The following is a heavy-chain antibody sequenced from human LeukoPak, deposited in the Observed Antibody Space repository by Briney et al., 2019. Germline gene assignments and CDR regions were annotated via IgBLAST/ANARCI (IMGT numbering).Heavy chain of an antibody. D-gene: IGHD3-22*01. CDR1: GFTFSTYG. Sequence: GRSLRLSCAASGFTFSTYGMHWVRQAPGKGLEWVAVIWYDGTNKYYADSVKGRFTISRDNSKNSLYLQMNSLRTEDTAFYYCAKDSAIVSSSYSYNWFDFWGQGTLVTVSS. CDR3: AKDSAIVSSSYSYNWFDF. CDR2: IWYDGTNK. J-gene: IGHJ5*01. V-gene: IGHV3-33*03.